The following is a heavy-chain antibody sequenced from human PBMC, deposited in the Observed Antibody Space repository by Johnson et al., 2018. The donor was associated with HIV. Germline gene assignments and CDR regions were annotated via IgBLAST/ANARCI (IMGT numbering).Heavy chain of an antibody. V-gene: IGHV3-20*04. CDR2: ISWYGGST. CDR3: AREGGVQCLEWFQSDDVFDI. D-gene: IGHD3-3*01. J-gene: IGHJ3*02. CDR1: GFTFDDYG. Sequence: VPLVESGGGVVPPGRSLRLSCAASGFTFDDYGMSWVRQAPGKGLEWVSGISWYGGSTGYADSVKGRFTISRDNAKNSLYLQMNSLRAEDTAVYYGAREGGVQCLEWFQSDDVFDIWGQGEMVTVSP.